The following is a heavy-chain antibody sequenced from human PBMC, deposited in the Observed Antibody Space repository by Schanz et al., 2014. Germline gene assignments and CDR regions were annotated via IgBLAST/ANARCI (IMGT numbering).Heavy chain of an antibody. CDR2: ISGSGGST. CDR1: GFTFRSYG. D-gene: IGHD2-21*02. V-gene: IGHV3-NL1*01. CDR3: ARPSDSSWYMDV. Sequence: QVQLVESGGGVVQPGRSLRLSCAASGFTFRSYGMHWVRQAPGKGLEWVSGISGSGGSTYDADSVKGRFTISRDNAKNSLYLQMNSLRAEDTAVYYCARPSDSSWYMDVWGKGTTVTVSS. J-gene: IGHJ6*03.